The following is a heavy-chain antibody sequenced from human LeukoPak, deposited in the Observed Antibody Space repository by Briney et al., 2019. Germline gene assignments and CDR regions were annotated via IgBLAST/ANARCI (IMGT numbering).Heavy chain of an antibody. CDR2: ISYDGSNK. Sequence: GGSLRLSCAASGFTFSSYGMHWVRQAPGKGLEWVVVISYDGSNKYYADSVKGRFTISRDNSKNTLFLQVNSLRAEDTAVYYRAKTGSSRFDYWGQGTLVTVSS. D-gene: IGHD1-26*01. CDR3: AKTGSSRFDY. V-gene: IGHV3-30*18. J-gene: IGHJ4*02. CDR1: GFTFSSYG.